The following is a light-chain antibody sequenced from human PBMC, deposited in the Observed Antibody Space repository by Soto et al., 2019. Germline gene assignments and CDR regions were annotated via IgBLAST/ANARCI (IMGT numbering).Light chain of an antibody. J-gene: IGLJ2*01. CDR3: ATWDDSLDGPV. V-gene: IGLV1-40*01. CDR2: GNS. CDR1: SSNIGAGYD. Sequence: QAVVTQPPSVSGAPGQRVTISCTGSSSNIGAGYDVHWYLQLPGTAPKLLIHGNSNRPSGVPDRFSGSKSGTSASLAITGLQAEDEGDYYCATWDDSLDGPVFGGGTKLTVL.